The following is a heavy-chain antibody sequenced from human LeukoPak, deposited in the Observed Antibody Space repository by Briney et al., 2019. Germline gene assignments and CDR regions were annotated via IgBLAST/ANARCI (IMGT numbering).Heavy chain of an antibody. V-gene: IGHV3-7*01. D-gene: IGHD2-15*01. CDR3: ARLGG. CDR1: GFTFSSYW. CDR2: IKQDGSEK. Sequence: GGSLRLSCVASGFTFSSYWMSWVRQAPGKGLECVADIKQDGSEKYYVDSVKGRFTISRDNAKNSLYLQMNSLRAEDTAVYYCARLGGWGKGTTVTISS. J-gene: IGHJ6*04.